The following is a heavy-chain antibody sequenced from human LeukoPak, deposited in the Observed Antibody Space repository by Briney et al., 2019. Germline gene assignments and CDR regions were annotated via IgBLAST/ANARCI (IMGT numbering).Heavy chain of an antibody. CDR3: ARLYGNYQNYFDY. Sequence: ETLSLTCTVSCASISSYYLTWIRQPPGKGLEWIGYLSYGGSTNYNPSLKSRVTISVETSKNQFSLKLRSVNAADTAVYYCARLYGNYQNYFDYWGKGTLVTVSS. D-gene: IGHD1-7*01. CDR1: CASISSYY. CDR2: LSYGGST. V-gene: IGHV4-59*12. J-gene: IGHJ4*02.